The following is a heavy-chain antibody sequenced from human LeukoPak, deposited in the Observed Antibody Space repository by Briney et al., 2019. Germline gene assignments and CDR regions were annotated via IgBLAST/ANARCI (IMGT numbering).Heavy chain of an antibody. CDR3: AKDSTPSYYDSSGFSSYFDY. J-gene: IGHJ4*02. V-gene: IGHV3-23*01. D-gene: IGHD3-22*01. CDR2: ISGSGGST. Sequence: GGSLRLSCAASGFTFSSYAMSWVRQAPGKGLEWVSAISGSGGSTYYADSVKGRFTISRDNSKNTLYLQMNSLRAEDTAVYYCAKDSTPSYYDSSGFSSYFDYWGQGTLVTVSS. CDR1: GFTFSSYA.